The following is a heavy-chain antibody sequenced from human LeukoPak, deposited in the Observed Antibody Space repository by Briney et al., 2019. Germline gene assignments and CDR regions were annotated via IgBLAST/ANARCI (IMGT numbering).Heavy chain of an antibody. CDR3: ARGRNIAVGGTSLVAH. J-gene: IGHJ4*02. V-gene: IGHV1-24*01. Sequence: PSVTVSCKVSGYTLTELSMHWVRQAPGKGLEWMGGFDPEDGETIYAQKFQGRVTMTEDTSTDTAYTELSSLRSDDTAVYYCARGRNIAVGGTSLVAHWGQGTLVTVPS. CDR1: GYTLTELS. CDR2: FDPEDGET. D-gene: IGHD6-13*01.